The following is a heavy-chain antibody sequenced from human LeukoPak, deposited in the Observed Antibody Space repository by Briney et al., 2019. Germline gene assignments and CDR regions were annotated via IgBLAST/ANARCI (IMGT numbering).Heavy chain of an antibody. CDR1: GFTFDDYA. Sequence: GSLRLSCGASGFTFDDYAMHWVRQPPGKGLEWIGYIYYSGSTNYNPSLKSRVTISVDTSKNQFSLKLSSVTAADTAVYYCARVNSGYDCLDYWGQGTLVTVSS. J-gene: IGHJ4*02. V-gene: IGHV4-59*01. CDR3: ARVNSGYDCLDY. D-gene: IGHD5-12*01. CDR2: IYYSGST.